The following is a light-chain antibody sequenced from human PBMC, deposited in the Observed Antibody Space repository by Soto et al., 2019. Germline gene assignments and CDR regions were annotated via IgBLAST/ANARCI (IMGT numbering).Light chain of an antibody. CDR2: DAS. V-gene: IGKV1-5*01. CDR1: QSIGSS. CDR3: QQYNSYGT. J-gene: IGKJ2*01. Sequence: DIQMTQSPSTLSASVGDRVTITCRASQSIGSSLAWCQQKPGKGPKLLIYDASTLESGVPSRFSGSGFGTEFALTISSLQPDYFATFYCQQYNSYGTFGQGTKVDIK.